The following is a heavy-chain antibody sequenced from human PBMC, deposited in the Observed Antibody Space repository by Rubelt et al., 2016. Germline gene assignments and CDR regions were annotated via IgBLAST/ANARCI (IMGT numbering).Heavy chain of an antibody. V-gene: IGHV3-21*01. Sequence: EVQLVESGGGLVQPGGSLRLSCAASGFTFSSYAMSWVRQAPGKGLEWVSSISSSSSYIYYADSVKGRFTISRDNAKNSLYLQMNSLRVEDTAVYYCARASGCSGYTRDAFEIWGQGTMVTVSS. CDR2: ISSSSSYI. CDR1: GFTFSSYA. CDR3: ARASGCSGYTRDAFEI. D-gene: IGHD3-22*01. J-gene: IGHJ3*02.